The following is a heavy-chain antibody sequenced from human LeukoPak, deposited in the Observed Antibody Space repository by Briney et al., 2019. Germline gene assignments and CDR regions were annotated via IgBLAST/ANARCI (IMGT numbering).Heavy chain of an antibody. D-gene: IGHD3-22*01. CDR1: GGSISSYY. J-gene: IGHJ3*02. Sequence: SETLSLTCTVSGGSISSYYWSCIRQPPGKGLEWIGYIYYSGSTNYNPSLKSRVTISVDTSKNQFSLKLSSVTAADTAVYYCARVITPYSYDSSGYVHDAFDIWGQGTMVTVSS. CDR3: ARVITPYSYDSSGYVHDAFDI. V-gene: IGHV4-59*01. CDR2: IYYSGST.